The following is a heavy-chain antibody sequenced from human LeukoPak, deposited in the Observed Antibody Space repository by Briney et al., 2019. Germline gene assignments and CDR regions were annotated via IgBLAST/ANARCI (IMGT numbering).Heavy chain of an antibody. J-gene: IGHJ4*02. CDR2: IHYNGST. CDR1: AASISSYY. CDR3: AKYGIYSFDY. D-gene: IGHD2-21*01. Sequence: PSETLSLTCTVSAASISSYYWSWIRQPPGKGLEWIGYIHYNGSTNCNPALESRVTISLDTSKNQFSLKLTSVTAADTAVYYCAKYGIYSFDYWGQGTLVTVSS. V-gene: IGHV4-59*01.